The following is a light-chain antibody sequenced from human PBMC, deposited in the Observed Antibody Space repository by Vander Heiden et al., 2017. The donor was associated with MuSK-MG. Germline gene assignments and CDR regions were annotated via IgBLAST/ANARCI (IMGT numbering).Light chain of an antibody. V-gene: IGKV1-5*03. J-gene: IGKJ1*01. CDR1: ESVSSW. Sequence: DIPMTQSPSTLSASVGDRVTITCRASESVSSWLAWYQQKPGKAPKVLIYKASTLESGVPARFSGSGSETEFTLTISSLQPDDFATYYCQQDNSYPWTFGQGTKVEIK. CDR2: KAS. CDR3: QQDNSYPWT.